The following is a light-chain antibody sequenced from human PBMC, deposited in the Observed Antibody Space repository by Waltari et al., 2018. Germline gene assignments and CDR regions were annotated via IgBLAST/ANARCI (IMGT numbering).Light chain of an antibody. Sequence: EVVMTQSPATLSVFPGERVSLSCRASQSVSTNLAWYQQRPGQTPRLLIYGASTRATGLPARFGGSGSGTEFTLTISSLQSEDFAIYYCLQYNSRFAFGPGTQVDIK. CDR1: QSVSTN. CDR2: GAS. J-gene: IGKJ3*01. CDR3: LQYNSRFA. V-gene: IGKV3-15*01.